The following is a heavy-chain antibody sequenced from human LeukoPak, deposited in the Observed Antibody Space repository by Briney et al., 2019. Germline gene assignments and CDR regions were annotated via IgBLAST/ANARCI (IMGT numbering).Heavy chain of an antibody. J-gene: IGHJ5*01. CDR3: ARLLHDWFDS. Sequence: PSETLSLTCTVSGGSIRTYYWSCIRQPPGNGLDWLGYTYYRGSANYNPSLKSRVTISIATSKNQFSLKLTSVAAADTAVYYCARLLHDWFDSWGQGTLVTVSS. CDR2: TYYRGSA. V-gene: IGHV4-59*08. CDR1: GGSIRTYY. D-gene: IGHD4-11*01.